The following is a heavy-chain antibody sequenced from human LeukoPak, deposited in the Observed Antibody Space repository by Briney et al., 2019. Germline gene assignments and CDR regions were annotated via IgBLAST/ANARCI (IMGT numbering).Heavy chain of an antibody. CDR1: GGSISSSSYY. D-gene: IGHD2-21*02. CDR2: IDYSGST. V-gene: IGHV4-39*01. CDR3: AINDFMTAFDI. J-gene: IGHJ3*02. Sequence: SETLSLTCTVSGGSISSSSYYWGWIRQPPGKGLEWIGSIDYSGSTYYNPSLKSRVTISVDTSKNQFSLKLSSVTAADTAVYYCAINDFMTAFDIWGQGTMVTVSS.